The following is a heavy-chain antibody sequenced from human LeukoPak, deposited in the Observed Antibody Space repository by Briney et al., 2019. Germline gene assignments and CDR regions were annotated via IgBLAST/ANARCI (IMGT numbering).Heavy chain of an antibody. CDR1: GYTFTGYY. V-gene: IGHV1-2*02. CDR3: AREPLGYCSGGSCSPY. Sequence: ASVKVSCKASGYTFTGYYMHWVRQAPGQGLEWMGWINPNSGGTNYAQKFQGRVTMTRDTSISTAYMELSRLRSDDTAVYYCAREPLGYCSGGSCSPYWGQGTLVTVSS. CDR2: INPNSGGT. D-gene: IGHD2-15*01. J-gene: IGHJ4*02.